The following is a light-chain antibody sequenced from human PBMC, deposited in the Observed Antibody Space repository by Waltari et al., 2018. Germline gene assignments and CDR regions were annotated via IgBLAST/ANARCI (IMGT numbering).Light chain of an antibody. CDR2: EVR. CDR1: SNDVGGCNF. J-gene: IGLJ2*01. CDR3: SPYTSSDVV. Sequence: ALTQPASVSGSPGQSITLSCTGTSNDVGGCNFVAWYQQHPGKAPKLLIYEVRKRPSGVSNRFSGSKSGNTASLSLSGRQAEDYADSYCSPYTSSDVVFGGGTKLTVL. V-gene: IGLV2-14*01.